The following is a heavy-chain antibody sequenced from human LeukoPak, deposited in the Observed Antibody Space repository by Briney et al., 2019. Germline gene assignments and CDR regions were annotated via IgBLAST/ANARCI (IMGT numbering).Heavy chain of an antibody. J-gene: IGHJ4*02. CDR2: ISAYNGNT. CDR1: GYTFTIYG. CDR3: ARARYYYDSSGYYPFDY. Sequence: GASVTVSCTASGYTFTIYGISWVRQAPGQGLEWMGWISAYNGNTNYAQKLQGRVTMTTDTSTSTAYMELRSLRSDDTAVYYCARARYYYDSSGYYPFDYWGQGTLVTVSS. D-gene: IGHD3-22*01. V-gene: IGHV1-18*01.